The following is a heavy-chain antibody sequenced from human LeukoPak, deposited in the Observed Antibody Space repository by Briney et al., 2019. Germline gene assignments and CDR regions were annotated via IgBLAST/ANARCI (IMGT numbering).Heavy chain of an antibody. CDR1: GGSFSGYY. D-gene: IGHD4-17*01. V-gene: IGHV4-34*01. Sequence: SETLSLTCAVYGGSFSGYYWSWIRQPPGKGLEWIGEIYHSGSTNYNPSLKSRVTISVDKSKNQFSLKLSSVTAADTAVYYCARDNQDYGDYDWFDPWGQGTLVTVSS. CDR2: IYHSGST. J-gene: IGHJ5*02. CDR3: ARDNQDYGDYDWFDP.